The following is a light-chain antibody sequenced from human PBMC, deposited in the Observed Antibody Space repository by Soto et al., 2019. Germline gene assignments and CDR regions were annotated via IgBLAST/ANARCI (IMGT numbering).Light chain of an antibody. CDR2: SNT. CDR3: AAGDDGLNGVV. Sequence: QSVLTQPPSASGTPGQTIAISCSGGSSNIGSHTVNWYQQLPGTAPRLLIYSNTQRPSGVPDRFSGSKSGTSASLAISGLQSEYEGDYYWAAGDDGLNGVVFGGGTKVTVL. J-gene: IGLJ2*01. V-gene: IGLV1-44*01. CDR1: SSNIGSHT.